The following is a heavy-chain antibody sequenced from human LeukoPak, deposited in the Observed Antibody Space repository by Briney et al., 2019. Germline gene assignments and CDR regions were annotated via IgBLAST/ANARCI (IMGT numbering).Heavy chain of an antibody. Sequence: GGSLRLSCAVSGFTFSTFAMNWVRQAPGKGLEWVSSLSDSAVSSYYADSVKGRFTISRDNSKNTLYLQMNSLRAEDTATYYCAKAPDSSGFPSYFDSWGQGTLVAVSS. V-gene: IGHV3-23*01. CDR3: AKAPDSSGFPSYFDS. CDR2: LSDSAVSS. J-gene: IGHJ4*02. D-gene: IGHD3-22*01. CDR1: GFTFSTFA.